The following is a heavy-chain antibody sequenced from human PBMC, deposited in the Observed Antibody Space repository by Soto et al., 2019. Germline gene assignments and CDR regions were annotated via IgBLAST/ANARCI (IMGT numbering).Heavy chain of an antibody. D-gene: IGHD6-13*01. Sequence: EVQLLESGGGLVQPGGSLRLSCAASGFTFSSHAMSWVRQAPGKGLDWVSVISGNADRTYYADSVRGRFTISRDNSKNTQYLHMNSLRAEDTAIYYCAIEVGIGGTDTRGDFDYWGQGILVTVSS. CDR3: AIEVGIGGTDTRGDFDY. CDR2: ISGNADRT. CDR1: GFTFSSHA. J-gene: IGHJ4*02. V-gene: IGHV3-23*01.